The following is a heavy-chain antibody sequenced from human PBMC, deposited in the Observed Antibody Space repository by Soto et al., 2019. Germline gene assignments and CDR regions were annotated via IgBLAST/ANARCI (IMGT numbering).Heavy chain of an antibody. Sequence: PSETLSLTCTFSAGFISSDGYYWSWIRLHPGKGLEWIGYIYYSGSTYHNPSLKSRVTISVDTSKNQFSLKLSSVTAADTAVYYCVRVCGGDCHHRKYVWGQGTTVIGSS. J-gene: IGHJ6*02. D-gene: IGHD2-21*02. CDR2: IYYSGST. CDR1: AGFISSDGYY. V-gene: IGHV4-31*03. CDR3: VRVCGGDCHHRKYV.